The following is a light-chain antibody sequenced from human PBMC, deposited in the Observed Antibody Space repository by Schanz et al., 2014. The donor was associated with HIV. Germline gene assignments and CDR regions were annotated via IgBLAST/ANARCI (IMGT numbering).Light chain of an antibody. Sequence: EIVLTQSPGTLSLSPGERATLSCRASQSVGSNYLAWYQQKPGQSPRLLIYSASSRATGIPDRFSGSGSGTDFTLTISRLEPEDFAVYYCQQYGSSPTFGQGTRLEIK. CDR1: QSVGSNY. CDR2: SAS. J-gene: IGKJ5*01. CDR3: QQYGSSPT. V-gene: IGKV3-20*01.